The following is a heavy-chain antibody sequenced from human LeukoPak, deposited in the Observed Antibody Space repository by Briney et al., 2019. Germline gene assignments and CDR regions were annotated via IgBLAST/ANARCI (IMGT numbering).Heavy chain of an antibody. V-gene: IGHV3-66*01. CDR2: IYSGGTT. CDR1: GLTVSSNY. J-gene: IGHJ4*02. Sequence: GGSLRLSCVVSGLTVSSNYMSWVRQAPGKGLEWVSVIYSGGTTNYADSREGRFLVYRDNSKNTLYLQMNSLRAEDTAVYYCASKLTTGYWGQGTLVTVSS. CDR3: ASKLTTGY. D-gene: IGHD4-17*01.